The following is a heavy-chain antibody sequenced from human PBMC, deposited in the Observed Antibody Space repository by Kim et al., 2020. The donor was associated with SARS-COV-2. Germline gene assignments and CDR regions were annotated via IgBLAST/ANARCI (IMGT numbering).Heavy chain of an antibody. V-gene: IGHV3-64D*06. CDR3: VRDYAGPDY. CDR2: GASA. Sequence: GASAYSADSVKGRCTMSRDSSRNTLYLQMTNLRGDDPAVYFCVRDYAGPDYWGQGTLVTVSS. J-gene: IGHJ4*02. D-gene: IGHD3-16*01.